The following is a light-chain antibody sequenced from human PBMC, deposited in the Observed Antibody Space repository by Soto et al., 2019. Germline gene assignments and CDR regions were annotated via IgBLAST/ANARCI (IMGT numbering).Light chain of an antibody. J-gene: IGKJ2*02. V-gene: IGKV1-39*01. CDR3: QQSYSTWCS. CDR2: AAS. Sequence: DIQMTQSPTSLSASVGDRVTITCRASQNISTFLNWYQQEPGKAPKLLIYAASGLLGGVPSRFSGSGSGTAFTLTITSLQPEDFASYYCQQSYSTWCSFGQGTKLEIK. CDR1: QNISTF.